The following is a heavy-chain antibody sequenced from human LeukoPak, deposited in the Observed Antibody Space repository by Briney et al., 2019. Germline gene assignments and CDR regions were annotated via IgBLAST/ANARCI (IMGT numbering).Heavy chain of an antibody. CDR2: ISTSAGTI. CDR1: GFTFSDYY. J-gene: IGHJ4*02. Sequence: PGGSLRLSCAASGFTFSDYYMTWIRQPPGKGLEWISYISTSAGTIYYADSVKGLFTISRDNAKTSLYLQMNSVRAEDTAVYYCARDAIDSSGFDFDYWGQGTLVTVSS. D-gene: IGHD3-22*01. V-gene: IGHV3-11*01. CDR3: ARDAIDSSGFDFDY.